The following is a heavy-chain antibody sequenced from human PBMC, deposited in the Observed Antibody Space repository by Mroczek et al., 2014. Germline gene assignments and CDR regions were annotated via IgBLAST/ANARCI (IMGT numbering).Heavy chain of an antibody. D-gene: IGHD6-13*01. CDR1: GGSISSGSYY. Sequence: QVQLQQWGPGLVKPSQTLSLTCTVSGGSISSGSYYWSWIRQPAGKGLEWIGRIYTSGSTNYNPSLKSRVTMSVDTSKNQFSLKLSSVTAADTAVYYCAREAAAAWYAFDIWGQGTMVTVSS. CDR2: IYTSGST. J-gene: IGHJ3*02. CDR3: AREAAAAWYAFDI. V-gene: IGHV4-61*02.